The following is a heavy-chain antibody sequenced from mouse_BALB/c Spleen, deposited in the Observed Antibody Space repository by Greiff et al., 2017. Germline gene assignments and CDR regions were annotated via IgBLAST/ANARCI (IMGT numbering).Heavy chain of an antibody. Sequence: QVQLQQSGAELARPGASVKLSCKASGYTFTDYYINWVKQRTGQGLEWIGEIYPGSGNTYYNEKFKGKATLTADKSSSTAYMQLSSLTSEDSAVYYCTREERRAMDYWGQGTSVTVSS. CDR3: TREERRAMDY. CDR1: GYTFTDYY. CDR2: IYPGSGNT. V-gene: IGHV1-77*01. J-gene: IGHJ4*01.